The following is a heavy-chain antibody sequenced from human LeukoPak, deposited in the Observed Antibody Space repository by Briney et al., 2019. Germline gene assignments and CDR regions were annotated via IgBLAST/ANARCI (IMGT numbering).Heavy chain of an antibody. CDR2: IYSGGST. Sequence: PGGSLRLSCAASGFTVSSNYMSWVRQAPGKGLEWVSVIYSGGSTYYADSVKGRFTISRDNSKNTLYLQMNSLRAEDTAVYYCATYGYCSGGSCYDPDYWGQGTLVTVSS. CDR3: ATYGYCSGGSCYDPDY. CDR1: GFTVSSNY. J-gene: IGHJ4*02. V-gene: IGHV3-66*01. D-gene: IGHD2-15*01.